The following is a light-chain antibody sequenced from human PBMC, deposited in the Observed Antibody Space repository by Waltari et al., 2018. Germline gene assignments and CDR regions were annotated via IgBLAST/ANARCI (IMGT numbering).Light chain of an antibody. V-gene: IGLV3-19*01. CDR2: GKN. Sequence: SSELTQDPAMSVALGQTVRITCQGDSLRIYYASWYQQKPGQAPVLVIYGKNNRPSGIPDRFSGSDAGDTASLTITGARAEDEADYYCNSRDSSGDHWVFGGGTKLTVL. J-gene: IGLJ3*02. CDR3: NSRDSSGDHWV. CDR1: SLRIYY.